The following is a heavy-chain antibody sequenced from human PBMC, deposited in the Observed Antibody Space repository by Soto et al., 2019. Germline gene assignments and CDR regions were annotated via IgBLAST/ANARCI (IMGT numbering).Heavy chain of an antibody. J-gene: IGHJ5*02. D-gene: IGHD3-3*01. CDR1: GYTFTSYG. Sequence: ASVKVSCKASGYTFTSYGISWVRQAPGQGLEWMGWISAYNGNTNYAQKLQGRVTMTTDTSTSTAYMELRSLRSDDTAVYYCARDGVLRFLEWLLPNNWFDPWGQGTLVTVS. CDR3: ARDGVLRFLEWLLPNNWFDP. V-gene: IGHV1-18*01. CDR2: ISAYNGNT.